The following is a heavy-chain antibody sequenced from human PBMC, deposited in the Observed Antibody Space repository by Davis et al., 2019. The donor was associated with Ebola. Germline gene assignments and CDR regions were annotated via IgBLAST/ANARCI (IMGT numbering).Heavy chain of an antibody. CDR3: ARDLDGYSSSWSPDY. CDR1: GFTFSSYA. Sequence: PGGSLRLSCAASGFTFSSYAMHWVRQAPGKGLEWVAVISYDGSNKYYADSVKGRFTISRDNSKNTLYLQMNSLRAEDTAVYYCARDLDGYSSSWSPDYWGQGTLVTVSS. D-gene: IGHD6-13*01. V-gene: IGHV3-30-3*01. J-gene: IGHJ4*02. CDR2: ISYDGSNK.